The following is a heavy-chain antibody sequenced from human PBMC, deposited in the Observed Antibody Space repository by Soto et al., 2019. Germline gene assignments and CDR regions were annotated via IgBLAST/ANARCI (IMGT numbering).Heavy chain of an antibody. CDR3: ANGGPSYYDFWSGYRC. CDR2: ISGSGGST. V-gene: IGHV3-23*01. Sequence: VVSVRLSCAASGFTFSSYAMSWVRQAPWKGLEWVSAISGSGGSTYYADSVKGRFTISRDNSKNTLYLQMNSLRAEDTAVYYCANGGPSYYDFWSGYRCWGQGTLVTVSS. CDR1: GFTFSSYA. J-gene: IGHJ4*02. D-gene: IGHD3-3*01.